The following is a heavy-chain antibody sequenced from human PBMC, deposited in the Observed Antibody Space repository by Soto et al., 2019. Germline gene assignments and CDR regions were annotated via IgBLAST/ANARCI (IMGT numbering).Heavy chain of an antibody. CDR3: ARDGYCSGGSCYSVPVFDY. CDR1: GFTFSNYG. J-gene: IGHJ4*02. CDR2: IWYDGSNK. D-gene: IGHD2-15*01. V-gene: IGHV3-33*01. Sequence: QVQLVESGGGVVQPGRSLRLSCAASGFTFSNYGMHWVRQAPGKGLEWVAVIWYDGSNKYYADSVKGRFPISRDNSKNTLDLQMNSLRAEDTAVYYCARDGYCSGGSCYSVPVFDYWGQGTLVTVSS.